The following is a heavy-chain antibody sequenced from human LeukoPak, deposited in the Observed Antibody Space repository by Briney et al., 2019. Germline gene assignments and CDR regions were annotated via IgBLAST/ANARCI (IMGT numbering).Heavy chain of an antibody. V-gene: IGHV3-23*01. CDR1: GITFTSYA. D-gene: IGHD2-21*02. CDR2: IAGSGDSS. CDR3: ARDRYCGGDCYYWHFDL. Sequence: GGSLRLSCAASGITFTSYAMTWVRQAPGKGLEWVSSIAGSGDSSYYADSVKGRFIISRDNSKDTLYLQMNNLRVEDTAVYYCARDRYCGGDCYYWHFDLWGRGTLVTVSS. J-gene: IGHJ2*01.